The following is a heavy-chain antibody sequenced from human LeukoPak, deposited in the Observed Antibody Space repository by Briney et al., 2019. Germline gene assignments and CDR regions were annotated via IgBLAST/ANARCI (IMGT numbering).Heavy chain of an antibody. Sequence: GESLKISCKGSGYSFTSFWIGWVRQMRGKGLEWTGIIYPGDSDTRYSPSFQGQVTISADKSISTAYLQWSSLKASDTAMYYCARQAYGSGSYSPHWGQGTLVTVSS. V-gene: IGHV5-51*01. CDR3: ARQAYGSGSYSPH. CDR1: GYSFTSFW. CDR2: IYPGDSDT. D-gene: IGHD3-10*01. J-gene: IGHJ4*02.